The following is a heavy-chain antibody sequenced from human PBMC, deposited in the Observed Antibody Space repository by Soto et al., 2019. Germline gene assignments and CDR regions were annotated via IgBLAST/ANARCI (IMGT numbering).Heavy chain of an antibody. CDR3: AKGRGGSGSLTPRVDF. J-gene: IGHJ4*02. V-gene: IGHV3-23*01. D-gene: IGHD3-10*01. Sequence: EVQLLESGGGLVQPGGSLRLSCAASGFTFNNYAMTWVRQAPGKGLEWGSAISGGGDTTSYADSVKGRFTVSRDGSKNTLYLQMSSLRAEDTALYYCAKGRGGSGSLTPRVDFWGQGTRVTVSS. CDR1: GFTFNNYA. CDR2: ISGGGDTT.